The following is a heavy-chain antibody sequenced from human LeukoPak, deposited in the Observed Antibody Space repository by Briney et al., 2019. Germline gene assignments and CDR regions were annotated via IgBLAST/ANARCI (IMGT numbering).Heavy chain of an antibody. CDR3: AKGQSYYGSGSYYPDY. CDR1: GFTFSSYA. J-gene: IGHJ4*02. D-gene: IGHD3-10*01. V-gene: IGHV3-23*01. Sequence: PGGSLRLSCAASGFTFSSYAMSWVRQAPGKGLEWGSAISGSGGSTYYADSVKGRFTISRDNSKNTLYLQMNSLRAEDTAVYYCAKGQSYYGSGSYYPDYWGQGTLVTVSS. CDR2: ISGSGGST.